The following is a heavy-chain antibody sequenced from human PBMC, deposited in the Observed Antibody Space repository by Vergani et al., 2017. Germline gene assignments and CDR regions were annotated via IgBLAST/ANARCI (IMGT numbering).Heavy chain of an antibody. CDR2: INPNSGGT. CDR1: GYTFTGYY. Sequence: QVQLVQSGAEVKKPGASVKISCKASGYTFTGYYMHWARPAPGQGLEWMGWINPNSGGTNYAEQFQGRITMTRDTSISTAYMELGRLRSDDTAVYYCARGLSTSCYGGCAFDIWGQGTMVTVSS. CDR3: ARGLSTSCYGGCAFDI. D-gene: IGHD2-2*01. J-gene: IGHJ3*02. V-gene: IGHV1-2*02.